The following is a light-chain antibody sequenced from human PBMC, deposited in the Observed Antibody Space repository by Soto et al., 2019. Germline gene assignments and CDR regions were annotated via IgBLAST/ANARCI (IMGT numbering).Light chain of an antibody. CDR1: QSVSSN. J-gene: IGKJ4*01. Sequence: EIVMTQSPATLSVSPGRRLTLSCTASQSVSSNLAWYQQKPGQAPRLLIYGASTRATGIPARFGGSGSGTEFTLTISSLQSEDFAVYYCQQYNNWPPLTFGGGTKVDIK. V-gene: IGKV3D-15*01. CDR3: QQYNNWPPLT. CDR2: GAS.